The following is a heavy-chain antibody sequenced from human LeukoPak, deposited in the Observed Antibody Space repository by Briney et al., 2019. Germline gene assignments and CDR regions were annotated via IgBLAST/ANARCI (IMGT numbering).Heavy chain of an antibody. CDR2: ISGSGGST. Sequence: GGSLRLSCAASGFTFSSYGMSWVRQAPGKGLEWVSAISGSGGSTYYADSVKGRFTISRDNSKNTLSLQMNSLRAEDAAIYYCAKASNTWNYFDYWGQGTLVTVSS. CDR3: AKASNTWNYFDY. J-gene: IGHJ4*02. D-gene: IGHD1-1*01. CDR1: GFTFSSYG. V-gene: IGHV3-23*01.